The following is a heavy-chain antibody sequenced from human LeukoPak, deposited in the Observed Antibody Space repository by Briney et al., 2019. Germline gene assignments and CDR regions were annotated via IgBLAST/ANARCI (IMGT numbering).Heavy chain of an antibody. Sequence: QPGGSLRLSCAAPGFTVSSNYMSWVRQAPGKGLEWVSSIHSGGSTYYADSVKGRFTISRDNSKNTLYLQMNSLRAEDTAVYYCAMDGAPEYFDYWGQGTLVTVSS. CDR1: GFTVSSNY. D-gene: IGHD2-2*03. J-gene: IGHJ4*02. V-gene: IGHV3-53*01. CDR3: AMDGAPEYFDY. CDR2: IHSGGST.